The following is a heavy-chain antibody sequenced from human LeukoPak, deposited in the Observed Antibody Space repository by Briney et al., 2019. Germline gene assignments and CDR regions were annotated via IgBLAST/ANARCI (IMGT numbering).Heavy chain of an antibody. CDR2: INHSGST. D-gene: IGHD3-22*01. Sequence: RASETLSLTCAVYGGSFSGYYWSWIRQPPGKGLEWIGEINHSGSTNYNPSLKSRVTISVDTSKNQFSLKLSSVTAADTAVYYYAGSYDSSGYYDYWGQGTLVTVSS. J-gene: IGHJ4*02. V-gene: IGHV4-34*01. CDR3: AGSYDSSGYYDY. CDR1: GGSFSGYY.